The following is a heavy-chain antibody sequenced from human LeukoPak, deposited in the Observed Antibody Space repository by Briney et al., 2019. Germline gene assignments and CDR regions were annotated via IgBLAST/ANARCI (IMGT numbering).Heavy chain of an antibody. J-gene: IGHJ1*01. D-gene: IGHD1-26*01. CDR2: INPNSGGT. V-gene: IGHV1-2*02. CDR3: ARDYHSGSFLAEYFQH. CDR1: GYTFTGYY. Sequence: GASVKVSCKASGYTFTGYYMHWVRQAPGQGLEWMGWINPNSGGTNYAQKFQGRVTMTRDTSISTAYMEPSRLRSDDTAVYYCARDYHSGSFLAEYFQHWGQGTLVTVSS.